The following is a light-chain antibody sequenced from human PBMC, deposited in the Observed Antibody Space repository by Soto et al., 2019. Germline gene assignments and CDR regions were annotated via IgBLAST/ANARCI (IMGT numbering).Light chain of an antibody. CDR3: QFYDSSLSGWV. Sequence: QSVLTQSPSVSGAPGQRVTISCTGSSSNIGAGYDVHWYQQLPGTALKLLIYGNSNRPSGVPDRFSGSKSGTSASLAITGLQAEDEADYYCQFYDSSLSGWVFGTGTKLTVL. V-gene: IGLV1-40*01. CDR2: GNS. J-gene: IGLJ1*01. CDR1: SSNIGAGYD.